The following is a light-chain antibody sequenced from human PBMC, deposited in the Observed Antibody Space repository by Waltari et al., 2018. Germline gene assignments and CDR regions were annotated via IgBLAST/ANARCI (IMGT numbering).Light chain of an antibody. CDR1: QSVSSN. V-gene: IGKV3-15*01. Sequence: ETVMTQSPATLSVSPGERVTLSCRASQSVSSNVAWYQQRPGRAPRLLFYAASTRANGLAARFRGSGSGTQFTLTISSLQSEDFAVYFCQQYDNWPLTFGQGTKLEIK. CDR3: QQYDNWPLT. J-gene: IGKJ2*01. CDR2: AAS.